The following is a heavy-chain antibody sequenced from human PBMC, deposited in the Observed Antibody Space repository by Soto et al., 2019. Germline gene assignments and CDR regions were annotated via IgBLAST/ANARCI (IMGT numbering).Heavy chain of an antibody. J-gene: IGHJ4*02. CDR1: GGSISSGDYY. CDR2: IYYSGST. D-gene: IGHD2-2*01. Sequence: QVQLQESGPGLVKPSQTLSLTCTVSGGSISSGDYYWSWIRQPPGKGLEWIGYIYYSGSTYYNPSLKSGVTISVDTSKNQFSLKLSSVTAADTAVYYCARGYCSSTSCYWGLATRYYFDYWGQGTLVTVSS. V-gene: IGHV4-30-4*01. CDR3: ARGYCSSTSCYWGLATRYYFDY.